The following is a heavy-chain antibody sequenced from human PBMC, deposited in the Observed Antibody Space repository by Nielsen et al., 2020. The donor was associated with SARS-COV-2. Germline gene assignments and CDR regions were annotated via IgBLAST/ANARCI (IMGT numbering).Heavy chain of an antibody. Sequence: GESLKISCRASGFSFSGYAMSWVRQAPGKGLEWVSALSGRGGTHYADFVKGRFTTSTDTSRTTLYLQMTSLRAEDTAVYYCVRARFCSSGNCYVDYWGQGTLVTVSS. CDR1: GFSFSGYA. D-gene: IGHD2-15*01. CDR3: VRARFCSSGNCYVDY. J-gene: IGHJ4*02. V-gene: IGHV3-23*01. CDR2: LSGRGGT.